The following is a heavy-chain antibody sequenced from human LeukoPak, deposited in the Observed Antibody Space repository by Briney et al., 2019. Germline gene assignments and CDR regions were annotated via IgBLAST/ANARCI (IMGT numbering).Heavy chain of an antibody. J-gene: IGHJ4*02. Sequence: PGGSLRLSCAASGFTFSYFWMHWFRQNPGKRLVWVSRTNTDGSYSSYADSVKGRFTISRDNVRNTLYLQMSSLRAEDSAVYYCARDFDGPRASDYWGQGISVTVSS. D-gene: IGHD4-17*01. CDR3: ARDFDGPRASDY. V-gene: IGHV3-74*01. CDR2: TNTDGSYS. CDR1: GFTFSYFW.